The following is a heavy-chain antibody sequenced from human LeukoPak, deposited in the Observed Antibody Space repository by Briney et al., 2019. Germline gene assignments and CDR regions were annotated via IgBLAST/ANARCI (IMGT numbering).Heavy chain of an antibody. Sequence: GGSQRLSCAASGFTVSSNYMSWVRQAPGKGLEWVSVIYSGGSTYYADSVKGRFTISRDNSKNTLYLQVNSLRAEDTAVYYCARASIAVAGTFDYWGQGTLVTVSS. CDR1: GFTVSSNY. D-gene: IGHD6-19*01. J-gene: IGHJ4*02. CDR3: ARASIAVAGTFDY. CDR2: IYSGGST. V-gene: IGHV3-66*01.